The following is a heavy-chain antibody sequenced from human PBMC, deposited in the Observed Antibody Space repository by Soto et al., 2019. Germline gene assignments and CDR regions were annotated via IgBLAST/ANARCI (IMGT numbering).Heavy chain of an antibody. CDR3: AKDLSITIFGVVIIFDY. V-gene: IGHV3-23*01. D-gene: IGHD3-3*01. CDR1: GFTFSSYA. Sequence: GGSLRLSCAASGFTFSSYAMHWVRQAPGKGLEWVSAISGSGGSTYYADSVKGRFTISRDNSKNTLYLQMNSLRAEDTAVYYCAKDLSITIFGVVIIFDYWGQGTLVTVSS. J-gene: IGHJ4*02. CDR2: ISGSGGST.